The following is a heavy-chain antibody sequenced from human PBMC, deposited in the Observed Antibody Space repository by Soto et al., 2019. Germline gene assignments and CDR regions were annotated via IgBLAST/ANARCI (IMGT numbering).Heavy chain of an antibody. CDR1: GFTFSSYG. CDR3: AKELQYYDSSGVFDY. CDR2: ISYDGSNK. Sequence: QVQLVESGGGVVQPGRSLRLSCAASGFTFSSYGMHWVRQAPGKGLEWVAVISYDGSNKYYADSVKGRFTISRDNSKNTLYLQMNSLRAEDTAVYYCAKELQYYDSSGVFDYWGQGTLVTVSS. D-gene: IGHD3-22*01. J-gene: IGHJ4*02. V-gene: IGHV3-30*18.